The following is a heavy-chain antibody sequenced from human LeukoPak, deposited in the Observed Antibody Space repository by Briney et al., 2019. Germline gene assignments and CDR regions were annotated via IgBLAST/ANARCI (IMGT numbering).Heavy chain of an antibody. CDR3: ARDWVAPTVDATGFYTHLDY. D-gene: IGHD3/OR15-3a*01. J-gene: IGHJ4*02. Sequence: ASVKVSCKTSAFTFTEYYIHWVRQAPGQGLEWMGWINPKTGGTNYTQKFQGRVTLTRDMSINTAYLEVSSLNSDDTAVYYCARDWVAPTVDATGFYTHLDYWGQGTLVTVSS. V-gene: IGHV1-2*02. CDR2: INPKTGGT. CDR1: AFTFTEYY.